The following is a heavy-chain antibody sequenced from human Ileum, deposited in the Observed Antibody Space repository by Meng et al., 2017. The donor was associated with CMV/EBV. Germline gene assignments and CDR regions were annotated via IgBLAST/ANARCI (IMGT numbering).Heavy chain of an antibody. D-gene: IGHD6-19*01. CDR1: GVTLSGSA. CDR2: IRGKDNTYAT. V-gene: IGHV3-73*01. J-gene: IGHJ4*02. Sequence: CEGAGVTLSGSAMHWVRQASGKGLEWVGHIRGKDNTYATAYAATMKGRFTISRDDSKNTAYLQMNSLKSEDTAVYYCFSEGNDSTGNWGQGTLVTVSS. CDR3: FSEGNDSTGN.